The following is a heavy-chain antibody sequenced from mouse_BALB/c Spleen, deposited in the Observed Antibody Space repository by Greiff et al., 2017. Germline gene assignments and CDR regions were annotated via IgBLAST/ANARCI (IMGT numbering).Heavy chain of an antibody. CDR1: GYTFTSYN. V-gene: IGHV1-12*01. CDR3: ARMGLGYDAWFAY. CDR2: IYPGNGDT. D-gene: IGHD2-14*01. Sequence: LQQPGAELVKPGASVKMSCKASGYTFTSYNMHWVKQTPGQGLEWIGAIYPGNGDTSYNQKFKGKATLTADKSSSTAYMQLSSLTSEDSAVYYCARMGLGYDAWFAYWGQGTLVTVSA. J-gene: IGHJ3*01.